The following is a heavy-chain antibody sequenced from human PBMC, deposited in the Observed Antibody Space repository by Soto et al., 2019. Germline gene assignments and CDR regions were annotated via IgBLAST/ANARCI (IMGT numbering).Heavy chain of an antibody. D-gene: IGHD5-12*01. J-gene: IGHJ4*02. Sequence: GGSLRLSCAASGFTFSGSAMHWVRQASGKGLEWVGRIRSKANSYATAYAASVKGRFTISRDDSKSTAYLQMNSLKTEDTAVYYCTRLGGYDLYDYWGQGTLVTVSS. CDR2: IRSKANSYAT. V-gene: IGHV3-73*01. CDR1: GFTFSGSA. CDR3: TRLGGYDLYDY.